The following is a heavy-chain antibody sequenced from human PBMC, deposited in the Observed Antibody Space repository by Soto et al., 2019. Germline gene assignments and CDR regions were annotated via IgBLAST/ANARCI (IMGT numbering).Heavy chain of an antibody. J-gene: IGHJ5*02. V-gene: IGHV1-18*01. CDR1: GYIFNSYG. CDR3: ARGRYCTGISCYNPNWFDP. D-gene: IGHD2-2*01. Sequence: EASVKVSCKASGYIFNSYGISWVRQAPGQGLEWMGWIRVYNGMTDYSQKVQGRVSMTADTSTSTVYMELRSLRSDDTAVYYCARGRYCTGISCYNPNWFDPWGQGTLVTVSS. CDR2: IRVYNGMT.